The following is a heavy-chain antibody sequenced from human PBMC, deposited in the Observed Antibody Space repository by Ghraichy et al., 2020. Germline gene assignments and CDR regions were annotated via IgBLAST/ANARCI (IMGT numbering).Heavy chain of an antibody. CDR1: GFTFSSYA. D-gene: IGHD3-10*01. CDR3: AKDLAVPDYYGSGSYLC. J-gene: IGHJ4*02. CDR2: ISGSGGST. Sequence: GGSLRLSCAASGFTFSSYAMSWVRQAPGKGLEWVSAISGSGGSTYYADSVKGRFTISRDNSKNTLYLQMNSLRAEDTAVYYCAKDLAVPDYYGSGSYLCWGQGTLVTVSS. V-gene: IGHV3-23*01.